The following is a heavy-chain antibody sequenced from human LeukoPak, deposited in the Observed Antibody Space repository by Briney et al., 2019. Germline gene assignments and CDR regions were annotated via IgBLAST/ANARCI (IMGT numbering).Heavy chain of an antibody. CDR1: GFTFSSYA. Sequence: GGSLRLSCAASGFTFSSYAMHWVRQAPGKGLEWVAVISYDGSNKYYADSVKGRFTISRDNSKNTLYLQMNSLRAEDTAVYYCARLPGYSSGWYFDYWGQGILVTVSS. V-gene: IGHV3-30-3*01. CDR3: ARLPGYSSGWYFDY. CDR2: ISYDGSNK. D-gene: IGHD6-19*01. J-gene: IGHJ4*02.